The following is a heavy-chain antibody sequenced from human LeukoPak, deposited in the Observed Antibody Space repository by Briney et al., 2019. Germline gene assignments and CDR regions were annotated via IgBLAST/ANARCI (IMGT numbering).Heavy chain of an antibody. Sequence: PSETLSLTCTVSGGSISSSSYYWGWIRQPPGKGLEWIGSIYYSGSTYYNPSLKSRVTISVDTSKNQFSLKLSSVTAADTAVYYCARDAYYDFWSGYYSSDAFDIRGQGTMVTVSS. V-gene: IGHV4-39*07. J-gene: IGHJ3*02. CDR1: GGSISSSSYY. CDR3: ARDAYYDFWSGYYSSDAFDI. CDR2: IYYSGST. D-gene: IGHD3-3*01.